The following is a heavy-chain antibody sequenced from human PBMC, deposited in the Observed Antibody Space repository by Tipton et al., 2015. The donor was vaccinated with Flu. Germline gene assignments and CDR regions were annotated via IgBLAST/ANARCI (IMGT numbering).Heavy chain of an antibody. D-gene: IGHD1-26*01. V-gene: IGHV4-4*07. J-gene: IGHJ2*01. CDR2: IYPSGNT. Sequence: TLSLTCTVSGGSISSYYWSWIRQPAGKGLEWIGRIYPSGNTNYNPSLQSRVTMSVDTSRNQFSLSLTSVTAADAAIYYCARSGSYHHYYFDLWGRGTLVSVSS. CDR1: GGSISSYY. CDR3: ARSGSYHHYYFDL.